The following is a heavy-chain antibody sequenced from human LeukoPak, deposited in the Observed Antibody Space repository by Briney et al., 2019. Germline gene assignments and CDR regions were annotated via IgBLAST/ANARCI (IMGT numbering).Heavy chain of an antibody. Sequence: SETLSLTCTVSGASISTIISYWGWVRQTPGKGLEWIGSIYYSGTTYYNPSLESRVTISIDTSKNQFSVKLTSVTAADTAVYYCARDQGAVAGIDPWGQGTLVTVSS. V-gene: IGHV4-39*07. D-gene: IGHD6-19*01. J-gene: IGHJ5*02. CDR2: IYYSGTT. CDR3: ARDQGAVAGIDP. CDR1: GASISTIISY.